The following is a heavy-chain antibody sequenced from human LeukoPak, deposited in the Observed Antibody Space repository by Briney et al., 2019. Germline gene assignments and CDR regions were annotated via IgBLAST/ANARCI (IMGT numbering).Heavy chain of an antibody. CDR2: INYSGST. J-gene: IGHJ4*02. V-gene: IGHV4-39*01. CDR1: GGSIIGSTSY. Sequence: SETLSLTCTVSGGSIIGSTSYWGWIRQPPGKGLDWIGVINYSGSTYYNPSLRSRVTISVDTSKNQFSLKLNSVTASDTAVYYCARGYDYWGQGTLVTVSS. D-gene: IGHD3-22*01. CDR3: ARGYDY.